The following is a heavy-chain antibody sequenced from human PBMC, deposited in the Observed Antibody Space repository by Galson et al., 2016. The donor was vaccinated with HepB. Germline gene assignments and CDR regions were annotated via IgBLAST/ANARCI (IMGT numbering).Heavy chain of an antibody. D-gene: IGHD3-9*01. CDR1: GNTLTELS. CDR3: ATVPIDWIVDY. J-gene: IGHJ4*02. V-gene: IGHV1-24*01. Sequence: SVKVSCKVSGNTLTELSMHWVRQAPGKGLEWMGGFGPGDGETVYAQKFQGRVTMTEDKSTETAYMELSSLRSEDTAVYYCATVPIDWIVDYWGQGTLVTVSS. CDR2: FGPGDGET.